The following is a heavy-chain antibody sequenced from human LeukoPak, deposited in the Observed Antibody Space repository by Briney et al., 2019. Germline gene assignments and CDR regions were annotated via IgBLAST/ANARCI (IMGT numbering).Heavy chain of an antibody. V-gene: IGHV5-51*01. CDR2: IYPDDSDT. J-gene: IGHJ4*02. D-gene: IGHD3-22*01. CDR1: GYSFTSYR. CDR3: ARRSDRSAHFDY. Sequence: GESLKISCKGSGYSFTSYRIGWVRQMPGKGLEWMGIIYPDDSDTTYSPSFQGRVTISVDKSISTAYLRWSSLKASDSAMYYCARRSDRSAHFDYWGRGTLVTVSS.